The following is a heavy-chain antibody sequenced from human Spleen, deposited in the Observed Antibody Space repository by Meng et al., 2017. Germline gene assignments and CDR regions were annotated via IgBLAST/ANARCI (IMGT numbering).Heavy chain of an antibody. D-gene: IGHD7-27*01. V-gene: IGHV4-39*07. CDR2: IYYSGST. J-gene: IGHJ4*02. Sequence: GSLRLSCTVSGGSISSSSYYWGWIRQPPGKGLEWIGSIYYSGSTYYNPSLKSRVTISVDTSKNQFSLKLSSVTAADTAVYYCARELGGYFDYWGQGTLVTVSS. CDR3: ARELGGYFDY. CDR1: GGSISSSSYY.